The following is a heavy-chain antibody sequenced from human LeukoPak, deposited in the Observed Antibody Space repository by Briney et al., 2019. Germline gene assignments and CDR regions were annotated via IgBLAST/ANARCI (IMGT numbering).Heavy chain of an antibody. V-gene: IGHV1-46*01. J-gene: IGHJ5*02. CDR3: ARDTIQHGWFDP. CDR2: INPSGGST. Sequence: GASVKVSCKASGYTFTSYYMHWGRQAPGQGLEWMGIINPSGGSTSYAQKFQGRVTMTRDTSTSTVYMELSSLRSEDTAVYYCARDTIQHGWFDPWGQGTLVTVSS. CDR1: GYTFTSYY.